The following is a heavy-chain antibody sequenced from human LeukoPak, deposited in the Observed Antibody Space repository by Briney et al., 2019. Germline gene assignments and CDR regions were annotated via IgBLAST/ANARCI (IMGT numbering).Heavy chain of an antibody. CDR3: ARVIRAAPGKGYFDY. CDR2: ISGSGGST. D-gene: IGHD6-13*01. J-gene: IGHJ4*02. Sequence: GGSLRLSCATSGFIFSTYALSWVRQAPGKGMEWASSISGSGGSTYHADSVKGRFTISRDSSKNTLYLQMNSLRAEDTAIYYCARVIRAAPGKGYFDYWGQGTLVTVSS. CDR1: GFIFSTYA. V-gene: IGHV3-23*01.